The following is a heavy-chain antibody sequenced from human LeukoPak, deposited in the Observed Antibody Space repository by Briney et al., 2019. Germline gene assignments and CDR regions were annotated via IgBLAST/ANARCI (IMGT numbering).Heavy chain of an antibody. Sequence: SETLSLTCTVSGGSISSYLWSWIRQPPGKGLEWIGYIYYSGSTNYNPSLKSRVTILVDTSKNQFSLKVSSVTAADTAVYYCSRGQYSGSCFDNWGQGSLVTVSS. J-gene: IGHJ4*02. CDR3: SRGQYSGSCFDN. V-gene: IGHV4-59*01. CDR2: IYYSGST. CDR1: GGSISSYL. D-gene: IGHD1-26*01.